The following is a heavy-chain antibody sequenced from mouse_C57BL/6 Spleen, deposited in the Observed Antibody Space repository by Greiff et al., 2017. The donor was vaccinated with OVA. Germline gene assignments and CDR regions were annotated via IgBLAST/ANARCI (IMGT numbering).Heavy chain of an antibody. J-gene: IGHJ3*01. CDR2: IDPETGGT. V-gene: IGHV1-15*01. CDR3: TRCTTVVAPGFAY. Sequence: SGAELVRPGASVTLSCKASGYTFTDYEMHWVKQTPVHGLEWIGAIDPETGGTAYNQKFKGKAILTADKSSSTAYMELRSLTSEDSAVYYCTRCTTVVAPGFAYWGQGTLVTVSA. CDR1: GYTFTDYE. D-gene: IGHD1-1*01.